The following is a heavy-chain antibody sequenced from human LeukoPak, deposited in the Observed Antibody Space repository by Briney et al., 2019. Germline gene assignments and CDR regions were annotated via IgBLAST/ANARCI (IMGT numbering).Heavy chain of an antibody. CDR3: AREERYCSGGSCYAADAFDI. D-gene: IGHD2-15*01. CDR1: GGTFTSYA. V-gene: IGHV1-69*05. Sequence: GSSVKVSCKASGGTFTSYAINWVRQAPGQGLEWMGGIIPIFGTGNYAQKFQGRVTITTDESTSTAYMELSSLRSEDTAVYYCAREERYCSGGSCYAADAFDIWGQGTMVTVSS. J-gene: IGHJ3*02. CDR2: IIPIFGTG.